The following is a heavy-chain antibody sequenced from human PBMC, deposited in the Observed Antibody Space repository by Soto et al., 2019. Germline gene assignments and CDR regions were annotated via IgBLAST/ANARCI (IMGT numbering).Heavy chain of an antibody. V-gene: IGHV5-51*01. Sequence: GESLKISCKGSGYSFTKYWIGWVRQMPGKGLEWMGIIYPGDSDTRYSPSFQGQVTISADKSISTAYLQWSSLKASDIAMYYCARQGHSSGWYGSFDFWGQGTLVTVSS. CDR2: IYPGDSDT. D-gene: IGHD6-19*01. CDR1: GYSFTKYW. CDR3: ARQGHSSGWYGSFDF. J-gene: IGHJ4*02.